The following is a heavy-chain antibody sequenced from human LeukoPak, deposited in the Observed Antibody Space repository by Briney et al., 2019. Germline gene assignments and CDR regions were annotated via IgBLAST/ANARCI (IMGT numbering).Heavy chain of an antibody. D-gene: IGHD3-3*01. CDR2: VSAFNGNT. J-gene: IGHJ5*02. CDR3: ARPRQGRITIFGVVTAEDWFDP. Sequence: PGASVKVSCQASGYTFTSYGISWVGQAPGQGLEWMGWVSAFNGNTNYAQKLQGRVTMTTDTSTSTAYMELRSLRSDDTAVYYCARPRQGRITIFGVVTAEDWFDPWGQGTLVTVSS. V-gene: IGHV1-18*01. CDR1: GYTFTSYG.